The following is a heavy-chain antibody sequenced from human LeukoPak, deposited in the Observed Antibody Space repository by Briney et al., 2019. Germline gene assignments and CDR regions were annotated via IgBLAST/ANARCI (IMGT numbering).Heavy chain of an antibody. CDR1: GYTFTSYA. Sequence: ASVKVSCKASGYTFTSYAMHWVRQAPGQGLEWMGWINTNTGNPTYAQGFTGRFVFSLDTSVSTAYLQISSLKAEDTAVYYCARSIVVVPADAFDIWGQGTMVTVSS. J-gene: IGHJ3*02. CDR3: ARSIVVVPADAFDI. CDR2: INTNTGNP. D-gene: IGHD2-2*01. V-gene: IGHV7-4-1*02.